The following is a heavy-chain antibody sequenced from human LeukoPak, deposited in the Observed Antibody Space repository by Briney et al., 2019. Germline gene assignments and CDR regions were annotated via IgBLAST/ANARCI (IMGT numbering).Heavy chain of an antibody. Sequence: PGGSLRLSCAASGFTFSSYAMSWVRQAPGKGLEWVSAISGSGGSTYYADSVKGRFTISRDNSKNTLYLQMNSLRAEDTAVYYCAKGRSNSSSSHYYYMDVWGKGTTVTVSS. V-gene: IGHV3-23*01. CDR3: AKGRSNSSSSHYYYMDV. D-gene: IGHD6-13*01. CDR2: ISGSGGST. J-gene: IGHJ6*03. CDR1: GFTFSSYA.